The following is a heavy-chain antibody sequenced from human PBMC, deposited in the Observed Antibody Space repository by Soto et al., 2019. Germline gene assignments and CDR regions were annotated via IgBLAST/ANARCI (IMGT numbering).Heavy chain of an antibody. CDR2: ISGSGGST. CDR3: ARFYGYLTSFDY. D-gene: IGHD3-3*01. CDR1: GFTFSSYA. J-gene: IGHJ4*02. V-gene: IGHV3-23*01. Sequence: TGGSLRLSCAASGFTFSSYAMSWVRQAPGKGLEWVSAISGSGGSTYYADSVKGRFTISRDNSKNTLYLQMNSLRAEDTAVYYCARFYGYLTSFDYWGQGTLVTVSS.